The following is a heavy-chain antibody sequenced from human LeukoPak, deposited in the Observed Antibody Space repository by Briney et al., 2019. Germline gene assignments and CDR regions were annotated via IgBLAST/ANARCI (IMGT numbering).Heavy chain of an antibody. CDR1: GGTFSSYA. V-gene: IGHV1-69*05. J-gene: IGHJ4*02. CDR2: IIPTFGTA. D-gene: IGHD1-1*01. Sequence: SVEVSCKASGGTFSSYAISWVRQAPGQGLEWMGGIIPTFGTANYAQKFQGRVRITTDESTSTAYMELSSLRSEDTAVYYCARGPELERFDYWGQGTLVTVSS. CDR3: ARGPELERFDY.